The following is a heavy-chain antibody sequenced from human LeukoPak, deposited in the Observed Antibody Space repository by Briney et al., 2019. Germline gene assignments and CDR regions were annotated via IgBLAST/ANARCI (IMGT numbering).Heavy chain of an antibody. Sequence: PSETLSLTCTVSGGSISGYYWNWIRQPAGKGLEWIGRIHAPGNTNYNSSLKSRVTMSTDTSKNQFSLKLTSVTAADTAVYYCARLSGGVIVWGQGTLVTVSS. CDR2: IHAPGNT. V-gene: IGHV4-4*07. CDR3: ARLSGGVIV. J-gene: IGHJ4*02. CDR1: GGSISGYY. D-gene: IGHD3-16*02.